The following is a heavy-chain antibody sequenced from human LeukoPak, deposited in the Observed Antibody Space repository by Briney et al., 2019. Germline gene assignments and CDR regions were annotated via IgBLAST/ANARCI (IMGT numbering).Heavy chain of an antibody. Sequence: GGSLRLSCAASGFTFSSYAMSWVRQAPGXXXEWVSAISGSGGSTYYADSVKGRFTISRDNSKNTLYLQMNSLRAEDTAVYYCAKDRPPRVAGWELDYWGQGTLVTVSS. CDR1: GFTFSSYA. V-gene: IGHV3-23*01. CDR2: ISGSGGST. J-gene: IGHJ4*02. CDR3: AKDRPPRVAGWELDY. D-gene: IGHD6-19*01.